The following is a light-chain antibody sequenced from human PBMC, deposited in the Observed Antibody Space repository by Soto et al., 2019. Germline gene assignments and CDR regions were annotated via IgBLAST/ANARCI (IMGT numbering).Light chain of an antibody. J-gene: IGKJ2*01. CDR3: QQYGSSPVT. Sequence: ESVLTQSPGTLSLSPGERATLSCRASQSVSSSSSAWYQQKPGQAPRLLIYGASSRATGIPDRFSGSGSGTDFTLTISRLEPEDLAVYYCQQYGSSPVTFGQGTKLEIK. CDR1: QSVSSSS. CDR2: GAS. V-gene: IGKV3-20*01.